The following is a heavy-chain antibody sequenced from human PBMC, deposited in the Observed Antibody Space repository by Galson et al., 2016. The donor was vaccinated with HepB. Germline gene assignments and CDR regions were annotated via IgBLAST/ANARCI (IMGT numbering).Heavy chain of an antibody. CDR3: ARGGASSRYVDF. CDR2: IHYSEST. Sequence: SETLSLTCTVSGVSLSSDYWSWIRQPPGKGLEWIGYIHYSESTTYNPSLRSRVTISVDTSKNQFSLNLRSMTAADTAVYYCARGGASSRYVDFWGQGTLVTVSS. CDR1: GVSLSSDY. J-gene: IGHJ4*02. D-gene: IGHD6-13*01. V-gene: IGHV4-59*01.